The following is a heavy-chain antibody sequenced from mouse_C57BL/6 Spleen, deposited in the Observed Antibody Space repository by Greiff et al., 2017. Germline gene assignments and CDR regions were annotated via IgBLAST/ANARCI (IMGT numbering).Heavy chain of an antibody. CDR3: ERQVYYYGSSYPFAY. V-gene: IGHV5-12*01. CDR1: GFTFSDYY. D-gene: IGHD1-1*01. J-gene: IGHJ3*01. Sequence: EVHLVESGGGLVQPGGSLKLSCAASGFTFSDYYMYWVRQTPEKRLEWVAYISNGGGSPYYPDTVKGRFTISRDNAKNTLYLQMSRLKSEDTAMYYCERQVYYYGSSYPFAYWGQGTLVTVSA. CDR2: ISNGGGSP.